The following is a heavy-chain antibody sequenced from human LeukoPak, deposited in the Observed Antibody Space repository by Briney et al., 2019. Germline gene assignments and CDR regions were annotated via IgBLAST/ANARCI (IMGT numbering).Heavy chain of an antibody. CDR2: IYYSGST. CDR3: ARIYYDILTGYYVDY. D-gene: IGHD3-9*01. J-gene: IGHJ4*02. CDR1: GYSISSSNW. V-gene: IGHV4-28*01. Sequence: SETLSLTCAVSGYSISSSNWWGWIRQPPGKGLEWIGFIYYSGSTYYNPSLKSRVTMSVDTSKNQFSLKLSSVTAVDTAVYYCARIYYDILTGYYVDYWGRGTLVTVSS.